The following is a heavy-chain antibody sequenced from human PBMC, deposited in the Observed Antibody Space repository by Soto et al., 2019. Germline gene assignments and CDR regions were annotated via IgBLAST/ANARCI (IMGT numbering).Heavy chain of an antibody. Sequence: GGSLRLSCAASGFTFSSYSMNWVRQAPGKGLEWVSHFGRSASTIYYADSVKGRFTISRDNAKNSLYLQTNSLRAEDTAVYYCARDNDWAFDYWGQGTLVTVSS. CDR1: GFTFSSYS. D-gene: IGHD3-9*01. CDR3: ARDNDWAFDY. J-gene: IGHJ4*02. CDR2: FGRSASTI. V-gene: IGHV3-48*01.